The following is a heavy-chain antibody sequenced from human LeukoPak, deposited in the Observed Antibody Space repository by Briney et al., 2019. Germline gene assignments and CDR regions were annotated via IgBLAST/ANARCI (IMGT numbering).Heavy chain of an antibody. CDR2: ISYDGSKK. CDR3: ARDKRGPNNPEIYYSYYGMDV. V-gene: IGHV3-30-3*01. D-gene: IGHD1/OR15-1a*01. CDR1: GFTFSGYA. J-gene: IGHJ6*02. Sequence: GGSLRLSCAASGFTFSGYARHWVRQAPGKGLEWVAVISYDGSKKYYADSVKGRFTISRDNSKNTLYLQMNSLRAEDTAVYYCARDKRGPNNPEIYYSYYGMDVWGQGTTVTVSS.